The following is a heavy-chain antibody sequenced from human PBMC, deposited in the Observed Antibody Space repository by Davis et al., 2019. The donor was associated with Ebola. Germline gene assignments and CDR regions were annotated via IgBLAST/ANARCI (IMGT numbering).Heavy chain of an antibody. CDR2: INAGNGNT. J-gene: IGHJ6*02. V-gene: IGHV1-3*01. CDR1: GYTFTSYA. CDR3: ASDGIAAAGYYYYGMDV. D-gene: IGHD6-13*01. Sequence: ASVKVSCKASGYTFTSYAMHWVRQAPGQRLEWMGWINAGNGNTKYSQKFQGRVTITRDTSASTAYMELSSLRSEDTAVYYCASDGIAAAGYYYYGMDVWGQGTTVTVSS.